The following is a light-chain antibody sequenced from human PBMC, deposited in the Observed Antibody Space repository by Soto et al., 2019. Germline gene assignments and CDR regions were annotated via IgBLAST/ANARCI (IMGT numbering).Light chain of an antibody. CDR1: RSNIGCNT. Sequence: QSVLTQPPSASGTTGQRVTISCSGSRSNIGCNTVNWYQQFPGTAPKLLIDSDNQRPSGFPVLFSGSKSGTSASLAISELQSEDEADYVCAAWDDSLNGWVFGGGTKVTVL. CDR3: AAWDDSLNGWV. V-gene: IGLV1-44*01. CDR2: SDN. J-gene: IGLJ3*02.